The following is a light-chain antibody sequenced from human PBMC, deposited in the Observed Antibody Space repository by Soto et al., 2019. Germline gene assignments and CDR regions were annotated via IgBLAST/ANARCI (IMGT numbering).Light chain of an antibody. CDR1: SSDVGSYNR. CDR3: SLYTSTSPYV. J-gene: IGLJ1*01. CDR2: EVS. V-gene: IGLV2-18*01. Sequence: QSALTQPPSVSGYPGQSVTISCTGTSSDVGSYNRVSWYQQPPGTAPKLMIYEVSNRPSGVPDRFSGSKSGNTASLTISGLQAEDEANYYCSLYTSTSPYVFGTGTKVTVL.